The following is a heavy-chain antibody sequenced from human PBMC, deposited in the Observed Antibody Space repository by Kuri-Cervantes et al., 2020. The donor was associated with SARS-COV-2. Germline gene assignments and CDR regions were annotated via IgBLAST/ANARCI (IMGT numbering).Heavy chain of an antibody. V-gene: IGHV4-61*01. CDR1: GGSVSSGSHY. CDR3: ARVRIFGVPGFAFDI. J-gene: IGHJ3*02. D-gene: IGHD3-3*01. Sequence: SETLSLTCIVSGGSVSSGSHYWSWIRQPPGKGLEWIEYIYYSGSTNYNPSLKSRVTISVDTSKNQFSLKLSSVTAADTAVYYCARVRIFGVPGFAFDIWGQGTMVTVSS. CDR2: IYYSGST.